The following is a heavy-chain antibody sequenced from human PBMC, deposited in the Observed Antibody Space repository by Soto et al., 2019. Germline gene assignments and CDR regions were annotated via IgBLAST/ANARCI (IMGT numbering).Heavy chain of an antibody. Sequence: SETLSLTCAVYGGSFSGYYWSWIHQPPGKGLEWIGEINHSGSTNYNPSLKSRVTISVDTSKNQFSLKLSSVTAADTAVYYCERKPFYGSGSPTYYFDYWCQAILVTVS. CDR2: INHSGST. J-gene: IGHJ4*02. CDR3: ERKPFYGSGSPTYYFDY. D-gene: IGHD3-10*01. V-gene: IGHV4-34*01. CDR1: GGSFSGYY.